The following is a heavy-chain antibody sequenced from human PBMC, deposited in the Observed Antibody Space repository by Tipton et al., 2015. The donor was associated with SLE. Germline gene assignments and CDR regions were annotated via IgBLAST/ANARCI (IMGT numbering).Heavy chain of an antibody. Sequence: LRLSCTVSGGSISSYYWSWIRRPAGKGLEWIGRIYTSGSTNYNPSLKSRVTMSVDTSKNQFSLKLSSVTAADTAVYYCARDRDSSSPTHYYYYYGMDVWGQGTTVTVSS. CDR3: ARDRDSSSPTHYYYYYGMDV. J-gene: IGHJ6*02. CDR1: GGSISSYY. D-gene: IGHD6-6*01. V-gene: IGHV4-4*07. CDR2: IYTSGST.